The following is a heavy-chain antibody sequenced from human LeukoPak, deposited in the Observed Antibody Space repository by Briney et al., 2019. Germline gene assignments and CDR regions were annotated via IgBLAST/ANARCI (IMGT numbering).Heavy chain of an antibody. CDR2: IRYDGTIK. CDR3: AKGEGGALGIPHPYYFDY. J-gene: IGHJ4*02. D-gene: IGHD3-16*01. CDR1: GFTFSTYG. V-gene: IGHV3-30*02. Sequence: GGSLRLSRAATGFTFSTYGMHWVRQTPGKGLEWVAFIRYDGTIKYYADSVKGRFTISRDNSKNTLYLQINSLTTEDTAVYYCAKGEGGALGIPHPYYFDYWGQGNVVTVSS.